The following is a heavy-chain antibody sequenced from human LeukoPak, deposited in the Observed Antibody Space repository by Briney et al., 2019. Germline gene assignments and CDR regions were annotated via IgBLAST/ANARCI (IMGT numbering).Heavy chain of an antibody. D-gene: IGHD5-18*01. J-gene: IGHJ4*02. CDR1: GASISSGRNY. CDR2: IYYNGNS. CDR3: ARHLSGSAMMHYFDS. V-gene: IGHV4-39*01. Sequence: SETLSLTCNVSGASISSGRNYWGWIRQSPGKGLEWIGSIYYNGNSYYNPSLKSRVSISVDTSKNYISLEVSSLTAADAALYFCARHLSGSAMMHYFDSWGQGTLVTVSS.